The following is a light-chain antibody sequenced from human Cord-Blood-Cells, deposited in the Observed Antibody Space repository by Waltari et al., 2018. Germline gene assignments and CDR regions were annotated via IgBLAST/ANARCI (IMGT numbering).Light chain of an antibody. CDR1: SSNIGSNY. V-gene: IGLV1-47*01. CDR2: RNT. CDR3: AAWDDSLSGWV. Sequence: QSVLTQPPSASGTPGQRVTISCSGSSSNIGSNYVYCYQQLPGTAPKLLIYRNTERPYGVPDRFSGSKSGSSASLAISGFRSEDEADYYCAAWDDSLSGWVFGGGTKLTVL. J-gene: IGLJ3*02.